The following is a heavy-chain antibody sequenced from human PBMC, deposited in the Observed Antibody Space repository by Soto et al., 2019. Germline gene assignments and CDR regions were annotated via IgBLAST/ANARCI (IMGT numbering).Heavy chain of an antibody. CDR3: ARGWGYCSGDTCYSLGMDV. CDR1: GYNFTSHY. V-gene: IGHV1-46*01. Sequence: ASVKVSCKASGYNFTSHYMHWVQQAPGQGLESMGMMYPSGGRTIYEQKFQGRVSMTRDTSTRTVNMELSSQRSEDTAVYYCARGWGYCSGDTCYSLGMDVWGQGTTVTVSS. J-gene: IGHJ6*02. CDR2: MYPSGGRT. D-gene: IGHD2-15*01.